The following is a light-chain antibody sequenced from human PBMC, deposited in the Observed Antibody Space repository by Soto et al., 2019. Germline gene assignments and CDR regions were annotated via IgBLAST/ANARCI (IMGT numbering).Light chain of an antibody. CDR3: QQCNSYPWT. V-gene: IGKV1-5*03. Sequence: DIQMTQSPSTLSASVGDRVTITCRASQSISSWLAWYQQKPGKAPKLLIYKASSLESGVPSMFSGSGSGTEFTLTISSLQPDDFATYYCQQCNSYPWTVGQGTKVEIK. J-gene: IGKJ1*01. CDR2: KAS. CDR1: QSISSW.